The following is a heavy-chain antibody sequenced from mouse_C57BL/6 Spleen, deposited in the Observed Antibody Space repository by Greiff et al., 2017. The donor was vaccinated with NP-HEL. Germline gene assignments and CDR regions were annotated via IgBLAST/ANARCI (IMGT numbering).Heavy chain of an antibody. D-gene: IGHD2-2*01. Sequence: EVMLVESGGDLVKPGGSLKLSCAASGFTFSSYGMSWVRQTPDKRLEWVATISSGGSYTYYPDSVKGRFTISRDTAKNTRYLQMSSLKSEDTAMYYCAIHGSTMVTTAGYAMDYWGQGTSVTVSS. CDR2: ISSGGSYT. V-gene: IGHV5-6*02. CDR3: AIHGSTMVTTAGYAMDY. CDR1: GFTFSSYG. J-gene: IGHJ4*01.